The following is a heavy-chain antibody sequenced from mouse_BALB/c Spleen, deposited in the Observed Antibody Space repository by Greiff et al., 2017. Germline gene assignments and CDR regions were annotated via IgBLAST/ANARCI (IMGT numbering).Heavy chain of an antibody. Sequence: EVQRVESGPGLVKPSQSLSLTCTVTGYSITSDYAWNWIRQFPGNKLEWMGYISYSGSTSYNPSLKSRISITRDTSKNQFFLQLNSVTTEDTATYYCARGDYSYAMDYWGQGTSVTVSS. J-gene: IGHJ4*01. CDR1: GYSITSDYA. V-gene: IGHV3-2*02. CDR2: ISYSGST. CDR3: ARGDYSYAMDY.